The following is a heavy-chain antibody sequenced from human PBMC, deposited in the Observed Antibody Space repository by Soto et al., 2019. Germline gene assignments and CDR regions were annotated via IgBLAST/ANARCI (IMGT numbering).Heavy chain of an antibody. J-gene: IGHJ4*02. D-gene: IGHD5-18*01. CDR2: IYYSGST. Sequence: SETLSLTCTVSGGSISSGGYYWSWIRQHPGKGLEWIGYIYYSGSTYYNPSLKSRVTISVDTSKNQFSLRLSSVTAADTAVYYCARERGYSYGYDYWGQGTLVTAPQ. CDR3: ARERGYSYGYDY. CDR1: GGSISSGGYY. V-gene: IGHV4-31*03.